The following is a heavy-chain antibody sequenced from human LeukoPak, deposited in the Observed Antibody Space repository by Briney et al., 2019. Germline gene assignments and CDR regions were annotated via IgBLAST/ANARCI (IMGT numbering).Heavy chain of an antibody. V-gene: IGHV3-9*01. CDR1: GFTFDDYA. Sequence: PGGSLRLSCAASGFTFDDYAMHWVRQAPGKGLEWVSGISWNSGSIGYADSVKGRFTISRDNAKNSLYLQMNSLRAEDTALYYCAKARSGWYGDAFDIWGQGTMVTVSS. J-gene: IGHJ3*02. CDR2: ISWNSGSI. D-gene: IGHD6-19*01. CDR3: AKARSGWYGDAFDI.